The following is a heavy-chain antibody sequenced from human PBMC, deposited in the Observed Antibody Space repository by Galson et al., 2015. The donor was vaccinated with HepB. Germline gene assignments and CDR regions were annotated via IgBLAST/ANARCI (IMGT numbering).Heavy chain of an antibody. D-gene: IGHD3-22*01. J-gene: IGHJ6*02. Sequence: SLRLSCAASGFTFSSYGMHWVRQAPGKGLEWVAVIWYDGSNKYYADSVKGRFTISRDNSKNTLYLQMNSLRAEDTAVYYCARGGSSGYGRRSLTYYYYGMDVWGQGTTVTVSS. CDR3: ARGGSSGYGRRSLTYYYYGMDV. V-gene: IGHV3-33*01. CDR2: IWYDGSNK. CDR1: GFTFSSYG.